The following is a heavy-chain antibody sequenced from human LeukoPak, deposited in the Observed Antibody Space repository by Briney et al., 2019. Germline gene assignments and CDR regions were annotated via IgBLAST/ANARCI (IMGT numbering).Heavy chain of an antibody. CDR3: AKIDGSGSLVLYYFDY. CDR2: IRYDGNNK. CDR1: GFTFSSYG. Sequence: GGSLRLSCAASGFTFSSYGMHWVRQAPGKGLEWVAFIRYDGNNKLYADSMKGRFTISRDNSKNTLYLHINSLRAEDTAVYYCAKIDGSGSLVLYYFDYWGQGTLVTVSS. J-gene: IGHJ4*02. V-gene: IGHV3-30*02. D-gene: IGHD3-10*01.